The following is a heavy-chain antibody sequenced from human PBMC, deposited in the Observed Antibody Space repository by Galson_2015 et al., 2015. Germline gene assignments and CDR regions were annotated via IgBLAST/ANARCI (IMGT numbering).Heavy chain of an antibody. V-gene: IGHV1-8*02. Sequence: SVKVSCKASGGTFSSYTISWVRQAPGQGLEWMGWMNPNSGNTGYAQKFQGRVTMTRNTSISTAYMELSSLGSEDTAVYYCARGTEGGFDYWGQGTLVTVSS. J-gene: IGHJ4*02. CDR1: GGTFSSYT. D-gene: IGHD3-16*01. CDR3: ARGTEGGFDY. CDR2: MNPNSGNT.